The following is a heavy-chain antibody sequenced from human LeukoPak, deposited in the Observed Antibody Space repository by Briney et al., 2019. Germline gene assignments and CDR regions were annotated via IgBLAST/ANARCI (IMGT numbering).Heavy chain of an antibody. Sequence: GGSLRLSCVASEFTFNNAWMSWVRQAPGKGLEWVSGSCGDDGDTGYADSVKGRFTISRDNSKNTLYLQMNSLRAEDTAVYYCAKDGHIVVVVAATPYYFDYWGQGTLVTVSS. D-gene: IGHD2-15*01. CDR1: EFTFNNAW. CDR3: AKDGHIVVVVAATPYYFDY. CDR2: SCGDDGDT. J-gene: IGHJ4*02. V-gene: IGHV3-23*01.